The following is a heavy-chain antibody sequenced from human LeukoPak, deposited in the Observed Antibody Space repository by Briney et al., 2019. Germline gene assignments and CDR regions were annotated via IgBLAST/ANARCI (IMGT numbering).Heavy chain of an antibody. Sequence: GGSLRLSCAASGFTFSSYAMSWVRQAPGKGLEWVSAISGSGGSTYYADSVKGRFTISRDNSKNTVYLQMNTLRAEDTAIYYCAKGAGGSYGLYYFDYWGQGALVTVSS. V-gene: IGHV3-23*01. CDR3: AKGAGGSYGLYYFDY. J-gene: IGHJ4*02. CDR2: ISGSGGST. CDR1: GFTFSSYA. D-gene: IGHD3-10*01.